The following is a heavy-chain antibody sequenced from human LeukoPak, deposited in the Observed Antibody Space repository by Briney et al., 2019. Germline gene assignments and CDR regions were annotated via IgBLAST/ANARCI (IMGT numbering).Heavy chain of an antibody. CDR1: GFTFSSYA. V-gene: IGHV3-23*01. D-gene: IGHD1-26*01. J-gene: IGHJ3*02. CDR3: ASYLQRGLDAFDI. Sequence: GGSLRLSCAASGFTFSSYAMSWVRQAPGKGLEWVSAISGSGGSTYYADSVKGRFTISRDNSKNTLYLQMNSLRAEDTAVYYCASYLQRGLDAFDIWGQGTMVTVSS. CDR2: ISGSGGST.